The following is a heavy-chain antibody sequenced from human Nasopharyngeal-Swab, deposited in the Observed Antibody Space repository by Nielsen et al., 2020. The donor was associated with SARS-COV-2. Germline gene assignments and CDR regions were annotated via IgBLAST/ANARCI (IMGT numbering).Heavy chain of an antibody. J-gene: IGHJ6*03. V-gene: IGHV1-8*01. D-gene: IGHD5-12*01. CDR3: ARGFIVATIFHYYYYMDV. Sequence: VRQAPGQGIEWMGWMNPNSGNTGYAQKFQGRVTMTRNTSISTAYMELSSLRSEDTAVYYCARGFIVATIFHYYYYMDVWGKGTTVTVSS. CDR2: MNPNSGNT.